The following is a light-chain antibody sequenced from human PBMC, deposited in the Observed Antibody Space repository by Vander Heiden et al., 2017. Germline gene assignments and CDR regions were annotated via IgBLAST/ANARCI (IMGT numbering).Light chain of an antibody. Sequence: QSALPQPASVSASPGQSITISCTGTSSDVGSYNLVSWYQQHPGKAPKLMIYEGSKRPSGVSNRFSGSKSGNTASLTISGLQAEDEADYYCCSYAGSSNWVFGGGTKLTVL. V-gene: IGLV2-23*01. J-gene: IGLJ3*02. CDR2: EGS. CDR1: SSDVGSYNL. CDR3: CSYAGSSNWV.